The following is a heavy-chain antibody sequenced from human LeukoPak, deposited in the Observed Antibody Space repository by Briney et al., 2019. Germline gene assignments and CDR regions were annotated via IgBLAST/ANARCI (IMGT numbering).Heavy chain of an antibody. D-gene: IGHD6-19*01. V-gene: IGHV3-30-3*01. Sequence: GGSLRLSRAASGFTFSSYAMHWVRQAPGKGLEWVAVISYDGSNKYYADSVKGRFTISRDNSKNTLYLQMNSLRAEDTAVYYCARDRSSGWFDCWGQGTLVTVSS. CDR1: GFTFSSYA. J-gene: IGHJ4*02. CDR3: ARDRSSGWFDC. CDR2: ISYDGSNK.